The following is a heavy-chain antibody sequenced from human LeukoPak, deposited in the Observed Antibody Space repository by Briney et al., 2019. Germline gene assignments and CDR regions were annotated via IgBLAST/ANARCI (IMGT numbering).Heavy chain of an antibody. V-gene: IGHV4-39*01. Sequence: SETLSLTCTVSGGSISSSNYYWGWIRQPPGKGLEWIGSIYYSGNTYYNPSLKSRVTISVDTSKNQFSLKLTSVTAADTAVYYCAHFKGGSFDFWGQGKMVTVSS. CDR2: IYYSGNT. CDR1: GGSISSSNYY. J-gene: IGHJ3*01. CDR3: AHFKGGSFDF. D-gene: IGHD1-26*01.